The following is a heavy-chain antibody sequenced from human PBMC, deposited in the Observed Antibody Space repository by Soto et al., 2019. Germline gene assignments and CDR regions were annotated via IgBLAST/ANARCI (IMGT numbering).Heavy chain of an antibody. CDR2: IRSKAYGGTT. CDR1: GFTFGDYA. V-gene: IGHV3-49*03. D-gene: IGHD5-18*01. CDR3: TRGESYGYLGYYYYGMDV. J-gene: IGHJ6*02. Sequence: GGSLRLSCTASGFTFGDYAMSWFRQAPGKGLEWVGFIRSKAYGGTTEYAASVKGRFTISRDDSKSIAYLQMNSLKTEDTAVYYCTRGESYGYLGYYYYGMDVWGQGTTVTVSS.